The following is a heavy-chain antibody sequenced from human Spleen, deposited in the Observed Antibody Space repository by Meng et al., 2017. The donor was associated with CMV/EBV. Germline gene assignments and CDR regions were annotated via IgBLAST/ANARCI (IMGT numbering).Heavy chain of an antibody. Sequence: ASVKVSCKASGYTFTGYYIHWVRQAPGQGLEWMGWINPNSGDTDYAQKFQGRVTMTRDTSINTAYMELSGLTSDDTAVYYCARDGGLSGAIPGSPVDWGQGTLVTVPQ. J-gene: IGHJ4*02. V-gene: IGHV1-2*02. CDR3: ARDGGLSGAIPGSPVD. CDR2: INPNSGDT. D-gene: IGHD2-2*02. CDR1: GYTFTGYY.